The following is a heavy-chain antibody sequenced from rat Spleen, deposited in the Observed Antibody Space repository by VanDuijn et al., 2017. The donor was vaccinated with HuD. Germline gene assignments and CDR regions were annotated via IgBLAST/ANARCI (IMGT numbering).Heavy chain of an antibody. CDR3: TREVSGRRHFDY. CDR1: GFSLTSNS. Sequence: QVQLKESGPGLVQPSQTLSLTCTVSGFSLTSNSLSWVRQPPGKGSDGMGAIWSGGTTDYNSALKSRLSISSDTSKSQVFLKMNSLQTEDTAIYFCTREVSGRRHFDYWGQGVMVTVSS. CDR2: IWSGGTT. V-gene: IGHV2-15*01. D-gene: IGHD4-3*01. J-gene: IGHJ2*01.